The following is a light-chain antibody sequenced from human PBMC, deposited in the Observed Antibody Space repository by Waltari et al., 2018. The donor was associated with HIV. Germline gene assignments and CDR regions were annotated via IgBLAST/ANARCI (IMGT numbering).Light chain of an antibody. CDR2: GAS. CDR3: QQYGSSPYT. J-gene: IGKJ2*01. V-gene: IGKV3-20*01. Sequence: EIVLTQSPGTLSLSPGERATLSCRASQSVSSIYLAWYQQKPGQAPRLLIYGASSRATGIPDRFSGSGSGTDFTLSISRLEPEEFAVYYWQQYGSSPYTFGQGTKLEIK. CDR1: QSVSSIY.